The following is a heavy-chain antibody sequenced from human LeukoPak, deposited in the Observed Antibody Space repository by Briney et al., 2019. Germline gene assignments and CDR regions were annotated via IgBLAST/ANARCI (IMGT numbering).Heavy chain of an antibody. CDR1: GGSIRNYY. J-gene: IGHJ4*02. CDR2: IYHSGST. Sequence: TETLSLSCDVSGGSIRNYYWSWIRQTPGKGLEWIAYIYHSGSTKYNPSLESRVTISVDTSKNQFSLKVNSVTAADTAVYYCVRLGRVGNVVYWGQGTLVPVSS. V-gene: IGHV4-59*08. CDR3: VRLGRVGNVVY. D-gene: IGHD1-26*01.